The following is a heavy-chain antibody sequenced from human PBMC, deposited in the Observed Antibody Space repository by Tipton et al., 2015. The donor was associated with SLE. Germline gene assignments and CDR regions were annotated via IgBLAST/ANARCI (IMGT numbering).Heavy chain of an antibody. D-gene: IGHD1-26*01. V-gene: IGHV3-53*05. J-gene: IGHJ4*02. CDR1: GFTVSSNY. Sequence: SLRLSCAASGFTVSSNYMSWVRQAPGKGLEWVSVIYSGGSTYYADSVKGRFTISRDNSKNTLYLQMNSLRAEDTAVYYCAKDPTQVGATTSYFDYWGQGTLVTVSS. CDR3: AKDPTQVGATTSYFDY. CDR2: IYSGGST.